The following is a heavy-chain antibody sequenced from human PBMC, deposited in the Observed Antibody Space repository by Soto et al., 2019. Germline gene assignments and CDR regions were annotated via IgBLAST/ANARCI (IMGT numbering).Heavy chain of an antibody. CDR2: IWYEGTTK. CDR1: GFTLSNYG. V-gene: IGHV3-33*01. J-gene: IGHJ5*02. D-gene: IGHD3-10*01. Sequence: EGSLRLSCVASGFTLSNYGMHWVRQAPGKGLEWIALIWYEGTTKYSTDSMKGRFSISRDQSKSTLYLQVNSLRAEDTATYYCARDVGSSGSSRWFDTWGQGTLVTVSS. CDR3: ARDVGSSGSSRWFDT.